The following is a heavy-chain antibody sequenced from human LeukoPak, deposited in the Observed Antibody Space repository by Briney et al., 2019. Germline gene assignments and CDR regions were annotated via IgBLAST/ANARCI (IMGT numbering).Heavy chain of an antibody. V-gene: IGHV4-61*02. Sequence: SETLSLTCTVSGGSISSGSYYWSWIRQPAGKGLEWIGRIYTSGSTNYNPSLKSRVTISVDTSKNQFSLKLSSVTAADTAVYYCARAFSYYDILPRLGAFDIWGQGTMVTVSS. J-gene: IGHJ3*02. CDR2: IYTSGST. CDR3: ARAFSYYDILPRLGAFDI. CDR1: GGSISSGSYY. D-gene: IGHD3-9*01.